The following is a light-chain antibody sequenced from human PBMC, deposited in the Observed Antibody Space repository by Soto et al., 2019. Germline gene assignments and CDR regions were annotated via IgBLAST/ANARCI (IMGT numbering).Light chain of an antibody. CDR2: GAS. CDR1: QSISGSF. V-gene: IGKV3-20*01. Sequence: EIVLTQSPGTLSLSPGERATLSCRASQSISGSFLAWYQHKPGQAPRVLIYGASRRATGIPDRFSGSGSGTDFTLIISSLEAEDFDLYYCQQYYSRCTFGQGTKVEMK. CDR3: QQYYSRCT. J-gene: IGKJ1*01.